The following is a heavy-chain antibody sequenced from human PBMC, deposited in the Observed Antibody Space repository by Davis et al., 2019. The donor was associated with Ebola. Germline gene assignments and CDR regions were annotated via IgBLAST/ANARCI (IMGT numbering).Heavy chain of an antibody. Sequence: ASVKVSCKASGYTFTSYGISWVRQAPGQGLEWMRWISAYNGNTNYAQKLQGRVTMTTDTSTSTAYMELRSLRSDDTAVYYCARRPFYDFWSGSTYGMDVWGQGTTVTVSS. CDR1: GYTFTSYG. CDR3: ARRPFYDFWSGSTYGMDV. V-gene: IGHV1-18*01. D-gene: IGHD3-3*01. J-gene: IGHJ6*02. CDR2: ISAYNGNT.